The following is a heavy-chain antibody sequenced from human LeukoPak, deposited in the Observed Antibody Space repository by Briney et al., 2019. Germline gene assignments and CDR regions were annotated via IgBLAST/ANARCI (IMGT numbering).Heavy chain of an antibody. CDR3: ARGYLERDY. CDR2: TRNKANSHTT. CDR1: GFTFSDHY. V-gene: IGHV3-72*01. D-gene: IGHD1-1*01. J-gene: IGHJ4*02. Sequence: PGGSLRLSCAASGFTFSDHYMDWVRQAPGKGLEWVGRTRNKANSHTTEYAASVKGRFTISRDDSKNSLYLQMNSLKTEDTAVYYCARGYLERDYWGQGTLVTVSS.